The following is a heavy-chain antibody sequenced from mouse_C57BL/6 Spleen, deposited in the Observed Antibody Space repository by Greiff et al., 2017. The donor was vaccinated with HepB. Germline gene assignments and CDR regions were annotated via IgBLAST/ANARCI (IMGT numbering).Heavy chain of an antibody. CDR3: ARSRGLDY. Sequence: QVQLQQPGAELVKPGASVKLSCKASGYTFTSYWMQWVKQRPGQGLEWIGEIDPSDSYTNYNQKFKGKATLTVDTSSSTAYMQLSSLTSEDSAVYYSARSRGLDYWGQGTTLTVSS. V-gene: IGHV1-50*01. CDR1: GYTFTSYW. CDR2: IDPSDSYT. J-gene: IGHJ2*01.